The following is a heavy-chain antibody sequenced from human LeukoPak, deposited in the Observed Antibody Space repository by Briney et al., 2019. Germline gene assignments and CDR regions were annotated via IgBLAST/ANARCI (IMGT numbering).Heavy chain of an antibody. J-gene: IGHJ5*02. CDR3: ARGGSGSYRDLFDP. CDR2: IYYSGST. Sequence: SETLSLTCTVSGGSISSGGYYWSWIRQPPGKGLEWIGYIYYSGSTNYNPSLKSRVTISVDTSKNQFSLKLSSVTAADTAVYYCARGGSGSYRDLFDPWGQGTLVTVSS. D-gene: IGHD3-10*01. CDR1: GGSISSGGYY. V-gene: IGHV4-61*08.